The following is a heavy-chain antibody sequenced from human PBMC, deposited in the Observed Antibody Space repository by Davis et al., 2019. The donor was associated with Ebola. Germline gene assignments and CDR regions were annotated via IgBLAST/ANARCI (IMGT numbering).Heavy chain of an antibody. D-gene: IGHD2-2*01. Sequence: ASVKVSCKASGYTFTSYYMHWVRQAPGQGLEWMGIINPSGGSKSYAQKFQGRVTMTRDTSTSTVYMELSSLRSEDTAVYYCARSVPVPPVVVVPAATLWGYFDPWGQGTLVTVAS. CDR3: ARSVPVPPVVVVPAATLWGYFDP. J-gene: IGHJ5*02. V-gene: IGHV1-46*01. CDR1: GYTFTSYY. CDR2: INPSGGSK.